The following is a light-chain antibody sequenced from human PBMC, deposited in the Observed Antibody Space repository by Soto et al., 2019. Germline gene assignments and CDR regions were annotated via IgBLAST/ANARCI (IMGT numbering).Light chain of an antibody. CDR2: AAS. CDR1: QSISIY. J-gene: IGKJ4*01. Sequence: DIQVTQSPSSLSASVVDRFTITWRASQSISIYLNWYQQKPGKAPKLLIYAASTLQSGVPSRFSGSGSGTEFTLTISSLQPEDFATYYCQQLNSYPLTFGGGTKVDIK. V-gene: IGKV1-9*01. CDR3: QQLNSYPLT.